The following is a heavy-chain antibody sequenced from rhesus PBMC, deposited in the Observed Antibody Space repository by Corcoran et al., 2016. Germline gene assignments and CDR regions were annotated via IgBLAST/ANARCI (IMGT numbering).Heavy chain of an antibody. CDR1: CGSISSGYG. Sequence: QVQLKESGPGLVKPSETLSLTCAVSCGSISSGYGWGWIRQPPGKGLEWLVTIYSNPWNTNYDPSLKSRVTISKDTSKNQLSLKLSSVTAADTAVYYCARLAYVSLYRFDVWGPGVLVTVSS. D-gene: IGHD2-39*01. CDR3: ARLAYVSLYRFDV. V-gene: IGHV4S7*01. J-gene: IGHJ5-1*01. CDR2: IYSNPWNT.